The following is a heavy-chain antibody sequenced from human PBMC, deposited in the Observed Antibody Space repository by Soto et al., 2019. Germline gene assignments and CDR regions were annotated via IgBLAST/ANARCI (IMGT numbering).Heavy chain of an antibody. V-gene: IGHV4-59*02. CDR3: ARDPGYCTNGVCPIFDF. D-gene: IGHD2-8*01. J-gene: IGHJ4*02. CDR1: GDSVTNYF. Sequence: ETLSLTCTVSGDSVTNYFWSWMRQPPGKGLEWIGHMYHGGRTNYSPSLKSRVAMSLDSSKNQFSLNLSSVTAADTAVYFCARDPGYCTNGVCPIFDFWGQGVQVTVSS. CDR2: MYHGGRT.